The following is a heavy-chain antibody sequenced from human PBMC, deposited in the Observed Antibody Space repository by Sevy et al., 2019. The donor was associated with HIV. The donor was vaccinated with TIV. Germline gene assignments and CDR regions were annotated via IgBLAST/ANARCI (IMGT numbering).Heavy chain of an antibody. J-gene: IGHJ4*02. CDR3: ARVAVEYCTNDCYHRFDH. Sequence: GGSLRLSCVASGFTFPIYSVLWVRQAPGKGLEWLTLISYDGNYKYYADSVKGRFTISRDNSNNIFYLQMSSLRVEDTALYFCARVAVEYCTNDCYHRFDHWGLGTLVTVSS. CDR1: GFTFPIYS. D-gene: IGHD2-8*01. CDR2: ISYDGNYK. V-gene: IGHV3-30*04.